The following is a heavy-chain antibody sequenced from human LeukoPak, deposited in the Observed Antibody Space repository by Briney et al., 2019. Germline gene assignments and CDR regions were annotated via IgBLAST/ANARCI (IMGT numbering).Heavy chain of an antibody. J-gene: IGHJ6*02. CDR1: GFTFSSYW. Sequence: NPGGSLRLSCAASGFTFSSYWMSWVRQPPGKGLEWIGEINHSGSTNYNPSLKSRVTISVDTSKNQFSLKLSSVTAADTAVYYCATQIPPTAYYYYYGMDVWGQGTTVTVSS. CDR3: ATQIPPTAYYYYYGMDV. D-gene: IGHD1-14*01. CDR2: INHSGST. V-gene: IGHV4-34*08.